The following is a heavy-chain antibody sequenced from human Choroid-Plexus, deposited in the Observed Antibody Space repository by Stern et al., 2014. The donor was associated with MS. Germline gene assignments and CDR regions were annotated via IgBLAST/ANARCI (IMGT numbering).Heavy chain of an antibody. Sequence: MQLVESGGGVVQPGRPLILSCVASGFTFGSCAMHWVRQAPGKGLEWVAGVSYDGSNKYYADSVKGRFTISRDNSQNTLYMQMSSLRPEDTAVYYCAKDRQYLTYFFDHWGQGSLVTVSS. CDR2: VSYDGSNK. J-gene: IGHJ5*02. CDR3: AKDRQYLTYFFDH. CDR1: GFTFGSCA. V-gene: IGHV3-30*18. D-gene: IGHD2/OR15-2a*01.